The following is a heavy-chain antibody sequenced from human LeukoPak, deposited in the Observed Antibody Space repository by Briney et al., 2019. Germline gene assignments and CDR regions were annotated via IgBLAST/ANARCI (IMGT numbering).Heavy chain of an antibody. D-gene: IGHD6-13*01. Sequence: GGSLRLSCAASGFTFSDYYMSWIRQAPGKGPEWVSYISSSGNTIYYADSVKERFTISRDNSINTLYLQMNSLRADDTAVYYCAREVYSSTWFDSWGQGTLVTVSS. CDR2: ISSSGNTI. CDR1: GFTFSDYY. V-gene: IGHV3-11*04. J-gene: IGHJ5*01. CDR3: AREVYSSTWFDS.